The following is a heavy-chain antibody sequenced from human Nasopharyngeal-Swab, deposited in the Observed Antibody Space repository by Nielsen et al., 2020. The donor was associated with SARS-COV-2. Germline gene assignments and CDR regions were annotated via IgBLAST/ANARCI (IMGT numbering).Heavy chain of an antibody. CDR2: ITADGGST. Sequence: GVLKISCAASGFNFDDYAMHWVRQAPGKGLEWVSLITADGGSTYYADSVKGRFTISRDNSKNSVSLQMNNLGTEDTAFYYCAKSIGELLSPFDSWGQGTLVTVSS. D-gene: IGHD1-26*01. J-gene: IGHJ4*02. V-gene: IGHV3-43*02. CDR1: GFNFDDYA. CDR3: AKSIGELLSPFDS.